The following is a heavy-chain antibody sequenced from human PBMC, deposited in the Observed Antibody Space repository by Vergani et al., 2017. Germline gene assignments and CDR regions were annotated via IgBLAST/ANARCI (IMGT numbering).Heavy chain of an antibody. D-gene: IGHD6-6*01. Sequence: QVQLVQSGAEMKKPGASVNVSCKTSGYSFNSYGINWVRQAPGQGLEWLGWISGYDGKTKYVEKLQGRITVTIDTSTNSAYMELRVLRSDDTAVYYCARGGSIAAPSYLYYFYMDVWGKGTSVTVSS. J-gene: IGHJ6*03. CDR1: GYSFNSYG. CDR2: ISGYDGKT. V-gene: IGHV1-18*01. CDR3: ARGGSIAAPSYLYYFYMDV.